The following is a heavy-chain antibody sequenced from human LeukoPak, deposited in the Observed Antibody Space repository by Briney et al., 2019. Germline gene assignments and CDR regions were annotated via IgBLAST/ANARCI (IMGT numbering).Heavy chain of an antibody. Sequence: PGGSLRLSCAASGFTFSSYGMHWVRQAPGKGLEWVAFIRYDGSNKYYADSVKGRFTISRDNSKNTLYLQMNSLRAEDTAVYYCAKGYGVVPAASGHWRQGTLVTVSS. CDR1: GFTFSSYG. J-gene: IGHJ4*02. D-gene: IGHD2-2*01. CDR3: AKGYGVVPAASGH. V-gene: IGHV3-30*02. CDR2: IRYDGSNK.